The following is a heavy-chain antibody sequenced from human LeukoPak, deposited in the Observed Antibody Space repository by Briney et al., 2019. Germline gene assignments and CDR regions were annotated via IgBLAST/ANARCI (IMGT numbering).Heavy chain of an antibody. V-gene: IGHV1-8*01. CDR1: GYTFTSYD. Sequence: ASVKVSCKASGYTFTSYDINWVRQATGQGLEWMGWMNPNSGNTGYAQKFQGRVTMTRNTSISTAYMELSSLRSEDTAVYYCARGLSIAVAGLPRNNWFDPWGQGTLVTVSS. J-gene: IGHJ5*02. CDR3: ARGLSIAVAGLPRNNWFDP. D-gene: IGHD6-19*01. CDR2: MNPNSGNT.